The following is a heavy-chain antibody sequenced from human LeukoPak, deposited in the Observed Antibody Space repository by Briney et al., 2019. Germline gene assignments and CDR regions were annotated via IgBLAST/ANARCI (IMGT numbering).Heavy chain of an antibody. Sequence: SETLSLTCTVSGGSISSYYWSWIRQPPGKGLEWIGEINHSGSTNYNPSLKSRVTISVDTSKNQFSLKLSSVTAADTAVYYCARVRYDYVWGSYRLLGWFDPWGQGTLVTVSS. CDR3: ARVRYDYVWGSYRLLGWFDP. CDR2: INHSGST. V-gene: IGHV4-34*01. D-gene: IGHD3-16*02. CDR1: GGSISSYY. J-gene: IGHJ5*02.